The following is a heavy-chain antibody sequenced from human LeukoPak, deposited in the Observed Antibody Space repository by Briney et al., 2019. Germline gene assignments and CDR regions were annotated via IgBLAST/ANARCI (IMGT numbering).Heavy chain of an antibody. CDR1: GGSISSYY. CDR3: ARGGNYGGYDGYFDY. Sequence: SETLSLTCTVSGGSISSYYWSWIRQPPGKGLEWIGYISYSGSTDYNPSLKSRVTISVDTSKNQFSLKLTSVTAADTAVYYCARGGNYGGYDGYFDYWGQGTLVTVSS. J-gene: IGHJ4*02. D-gene: IGHD4-17*01. V-gene: IGHV4-59*08. CDR2: ISYSGST.